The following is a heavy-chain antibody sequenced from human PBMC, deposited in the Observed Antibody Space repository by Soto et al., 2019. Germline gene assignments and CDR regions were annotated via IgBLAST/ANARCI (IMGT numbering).Heavy chain of an antibody. D-gene: IGHD2-2*01. Sequence: LRLSCAGSGFTFSGFGIHWVRQAPGKGLEWLALISYDGRVEYYPESVKGRFTISRDNSKNTAFLQMNSLRNDDTAVYYCAKVGGLVPAAKYYYGLDVWGQGTTVTVSS. V-gene: IGHV3-30*18. CDR3: AKVGGLVPAAKYYYGLDV. CDR1: GFTFSGFG. J-gene: IGHJ6*02. CDR2: ISYDGRVE.